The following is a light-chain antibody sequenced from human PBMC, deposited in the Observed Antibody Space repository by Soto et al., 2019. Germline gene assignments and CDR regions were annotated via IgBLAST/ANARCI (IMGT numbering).Light chain of an antibody. CDR1: SSNIGSNT. CDR3: AAWDESRNGQV. CDR2: SNN. J-gene: IGLJ1*01. V-gene: IGLV1-44*01. Sequence: QSVLTQPPSASGTPGQRVTISCSGSSSNIGSNTVNWYQQLPGTAPKLLIYSNNQRPSGVPDRFSGSKSGTSASLAISGLQSEDEAEYYCAAWDESRNGQVFGTGTKVTVL.